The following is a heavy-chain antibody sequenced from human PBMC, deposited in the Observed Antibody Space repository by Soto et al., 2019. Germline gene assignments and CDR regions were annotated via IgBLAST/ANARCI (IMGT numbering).Heavy chain of an antibody. J-gene: IGHJ3*02. D-gene: IGHD6-6*01. V-gene: IGHV1-69*13. CDR3: ARGIAARTFDAFDI. CDR2: IIPIFGTA. Sequence: SVKVSCKASGGTFSSYAISWVRQAPGQGLEWMGGIIPIFGTANYAQKFQGRVTITADESTSTAYMELSSLRSEDTAVYYCARGIAARTFDAFDIWGQGTMVTVSS. CDR1: GGTFSSYA.